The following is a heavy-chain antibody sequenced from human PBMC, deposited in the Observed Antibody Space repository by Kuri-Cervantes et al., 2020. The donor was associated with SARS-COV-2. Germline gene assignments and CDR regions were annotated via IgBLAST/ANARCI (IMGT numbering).Heavy chain of an antibody. CDR3: ARDQTYYYDSSGYPGDY. D-gene: IGHD3-22*01. Sequence: GESLKISCAASGFAFSSYSMNWVRQAPGKGLEWVSYISSSSSTIYYADSVKGRFTISRDNAKNSLYLQMNSLRDEDTAVYYCARDQTYYYDSSGYPGDYWSQGTLGTVSS. J-gene: IGHJ4*02. V-gene: IGHV3-48*02. CDR1: GFAFSSYS. CDR2: ISSSSSTI.